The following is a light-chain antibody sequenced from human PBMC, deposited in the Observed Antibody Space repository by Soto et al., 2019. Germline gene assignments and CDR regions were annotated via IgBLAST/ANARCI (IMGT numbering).Light chain of an antibody. V-gene: IGLV2-14*01. Sequence: QSALTQPASVSGSPGQSITISCTGTSSDIGGYDYVSWYQQHPGKAPKLVIFEVSNRPSGISTRFSGSKSGNTASLTISGLQADDEADYYCCSYTTSSTSVFGTGTQLTVL. J-gene: IGLJ7*01. CDR2: EVS. CDR1: SSDIGGYDY. CDR3: CSYTTSSTSV.